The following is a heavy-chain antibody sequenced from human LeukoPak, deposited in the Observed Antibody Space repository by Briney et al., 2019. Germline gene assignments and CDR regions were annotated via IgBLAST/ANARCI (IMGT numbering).Heavy chain of an antibody. CDR3: ARGWGNIRTTGSSFDN. CDR1: GFTFKTST. V-gene: IGHV3-23*01. CDR2: FSISGGST. D-gene: IGHD7-27*01. Sequence: GESLRLSCAASGFTFKTSTMYWVRQAPGKGLEWVSGFSISGGSTYYADSVKGRFTISRDNSKNTLYLQMNSLRAEDTAVYYCARGWGNIRTTGSSFDNWGQGTLVTVSS. J-gene: IGHJ4*02.